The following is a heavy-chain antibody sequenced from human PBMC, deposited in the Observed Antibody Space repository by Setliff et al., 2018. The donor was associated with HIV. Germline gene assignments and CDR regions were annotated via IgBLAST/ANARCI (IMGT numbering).Heavy chain of an antibody. D-gene: IGHD3-9*01. CDR3: TRDTGYILSGYRPHWYFDL. V-gene: IGHV4-61*02. J-gene: IGHJ2*01. CDR2: IYSTGST. Sequence: TLSLTCTFSGDSISSGNYYWSWIRQPAGKGLEWIGRIYSTGSTNYNPSLKSRVTISSDTSKNLFSLKPTTVTAADAAVYYCTRDTGYILSGYRPHWYFDLWGRGTLVTVSS. CDR1: GDSISSGNYY.